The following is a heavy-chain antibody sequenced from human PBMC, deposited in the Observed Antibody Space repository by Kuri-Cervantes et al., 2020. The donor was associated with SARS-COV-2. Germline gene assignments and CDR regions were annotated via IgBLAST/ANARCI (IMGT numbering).Heavy chain of an antibody. CDR3: ARAAPDIVVVPAAKYFDY. CDR2: IYYSGST. D-gene: IGHD2-2*01. CDR1: GGSISSGDYY. Sequence: SETLSLTCTVSGGSISSGDYYWSWIRQPPGKGLEWIGYIYYSGSTYYNPSLKSRVTISVDTSKNQSSLKLSSATAADTAVYYCARAAPDIVVVPAAKYFDYWGQGTLVTVSS. J-gene: IGHJ4*02. V-gene: IGHV4-30-4*08.